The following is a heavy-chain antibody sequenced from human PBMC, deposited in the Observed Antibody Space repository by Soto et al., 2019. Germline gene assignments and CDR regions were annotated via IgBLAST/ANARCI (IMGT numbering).Heavy chain of an antibody. D-gene: IGHD3-3*01. CDR2: LSSGGGST. CDR1: GFTYSSHG. V-gene: IGHV3-23*01. Sequence: EAQLLESGGELIQPGGSLRLSCAASGFTYSSHGMSWVRQAPGKGLEWISGLSSGGGSTYYADSVKGRFTMSRDNYKNTLALIMHSLRVEDTALYYGASDGQYTTDAFDIWGQGTMVTVSS. CDR3: ASDGQYTTDAFDI. J-gene: IGHJ3*02.